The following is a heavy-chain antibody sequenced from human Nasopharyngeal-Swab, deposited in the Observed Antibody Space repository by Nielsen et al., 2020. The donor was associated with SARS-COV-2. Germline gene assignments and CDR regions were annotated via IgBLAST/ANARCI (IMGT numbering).Heavy chain of an antibody. V-gene: IGHV3-11*04. Sequence: GGSLRLSCAASGFSFSDYYMSWIRQAPGKGLEWISDISSSGSITHYADSMKGRCTISRDNAKKSLYLQMNSLRAEDTAVYYCARGVETIHHWGQGSLVTVSS. CDR1: GFSFSDYY. J-gene: IGHJ1*01. D-gene: IGHD5-24*01. CDR2: ISSSGSIT. CDR3: ARGVETIHH.